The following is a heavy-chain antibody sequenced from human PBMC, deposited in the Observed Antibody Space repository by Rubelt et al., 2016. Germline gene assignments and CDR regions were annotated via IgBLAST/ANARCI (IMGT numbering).Heavy chain of an antibody. CDR2: IPYSGRT. V-gene: IGHV4-39*07. CDR1: GISISSSSYC. Sequence: QLHLQESGPGLVKPSETLSLTCTVYGISISSSSYCWGWIRQPPGKGLEWIGSIPYSGRTYYNPSFKSRVIMSVDTSKNQFALKLSSVTAADTAVYYCARSGQTSWYGAHYFASWGQGTLVTVSS. CDR3: ARSGQTSWYGAHYFAS. J-gene: IGHJ4*02. D-gene: IGHD6-13*01.